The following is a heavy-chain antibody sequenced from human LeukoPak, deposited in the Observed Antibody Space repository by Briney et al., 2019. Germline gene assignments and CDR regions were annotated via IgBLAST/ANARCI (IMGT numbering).Heavy chain of an antibody. V-gene: IGHV4-30-2*01. CDR2: IYHSGST. Sequence: SETLSLTCTVSGGSISSGGYSWSWIRQPPGKGLEWIGYIYHSGSTYYNPSLKSRVTISVDRSKNQFYLKLSSVTAADTAVYYCASRYYDFWSGYLDYWGQGTLVTVSS. CDR3: ASRYYDFWSGYLDY. J-gene: IGHJ4*02. D-gene: IGHD3-3*01. CDR1: GGSISSGGYS.